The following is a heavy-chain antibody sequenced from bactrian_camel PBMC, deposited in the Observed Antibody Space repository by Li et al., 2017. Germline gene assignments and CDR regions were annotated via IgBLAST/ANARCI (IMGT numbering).Heavy chain of an antibody. Sequence: HVQLVESGGGSVQAGGSLRLSCTASGYTTSRYCMAWFRQVAGKEREWVAAIDKWNSATYADFVEGRFTISIDNDKNTLYIQMDSLKPEDSAMYYCAAPAFNRPGGVCSTRYTMDIWGKGTQVTVSS. CDR1: GYTTSRYC. D-gene: IGHD7*01. CDR2: IDKWNSA. V-gene: IGHV3S26*01. J-gene: IGHJ7*01.